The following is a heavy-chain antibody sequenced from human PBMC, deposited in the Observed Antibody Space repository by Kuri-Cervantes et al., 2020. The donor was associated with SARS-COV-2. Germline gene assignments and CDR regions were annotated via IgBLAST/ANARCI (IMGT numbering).Heavy chain of an antibody. J-gene: IGHJ4*02. CDR2: IFYGGST. V-gene: IGHV4-59*12. D-gene: IGHD3-3*01. Sequence: SQTLSLTCTVPGGSISSYYWSWIRQPPGKGLEWIGYIFYGGSTTYNPSLKSRVTISIDTSKNQFSLKLSSVTAADTAVYYCARGKRITTFGGVITDHSFDYWGQGTLVTVSS. CDR1: GGSISSYY. CDR3: ARGKRITTFGGVITDHSFDY.